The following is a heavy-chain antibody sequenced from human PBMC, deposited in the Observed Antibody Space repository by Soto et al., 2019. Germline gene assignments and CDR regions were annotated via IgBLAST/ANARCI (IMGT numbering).Heavy chain of an antibody. V-gene: IGHV3-30-3*01. J-gene: IGHJ4*02. CDR2: ISYDGSNK. Sequence: QVQLVESGGGVVQPGRSLRLSCAASGFTFSSYARHWVRQAPGKGLEWVAVISYDGSNKYYADSVKGRFTISRDISKNTLYLQMNSLRAEDTAVYYCARAGGLLLDYWGQGTLVTVSS. CDR1: GFTFSSYA. CDR3: ARAGGLLLDY. D-gene: IGHD2-15*01.